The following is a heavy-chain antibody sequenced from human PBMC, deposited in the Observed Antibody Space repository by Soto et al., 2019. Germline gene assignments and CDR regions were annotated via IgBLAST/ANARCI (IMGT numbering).Heavy chain of an antibody. J-gene: IGHJ4*02. CDR3: ARSYSYGSYFDH. Sequence: GESLKISCKGSGYSFTNYWIGWVRQMPGEGLEWMGIFYPGDSGTTYSPSFRGQVTISADKSISTAYLHWSSLKASDTAIYYCARSYSYGSYFDHWGQGTLVTVSS. V-gene: IGHV5-51*01. CDR1: GYSFTNYW. D-gene: IGHD5-18*01. CDR2: FYPGDSGT.